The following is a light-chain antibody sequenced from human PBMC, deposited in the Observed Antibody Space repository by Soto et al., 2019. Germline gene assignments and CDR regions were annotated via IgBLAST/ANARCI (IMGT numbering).Light chain of an antibody. J-gene: IGKJ1*01. V-gene: IGKV3-20*01. CDR1: QSVSNNY. Sequence: EIVRTQSPVTGSMSPGGRSTPSGLASQSVSNNYLAWYQQKPVQDPRLLIYGESNRATCIPDRFSGSGSGTDFTLTLSRLEPADFAVYYCQQYGSSGTFGQGTKVDIK. CDR3: QQYGSSGT. CDR2: GES.